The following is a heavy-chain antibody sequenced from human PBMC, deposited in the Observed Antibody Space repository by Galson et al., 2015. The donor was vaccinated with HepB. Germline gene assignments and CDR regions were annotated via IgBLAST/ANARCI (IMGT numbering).Heavy chain of an antibody. CDR2: ISDSGTTT. CDR3: ARDQAADGNDFHY. CDR1: GFSFSEFY. V-gene: IGHV3-11*01. D-gene: IGHD6-13*01. Sequence: SLRLSCAVSGFSFSEFYMTWIRQAPGKGLEWISYISDSGTTTYYADSLKGRFTVFRDNAKKSLYLQMNSLRAEDTAVYYCARDQAADGNDFHYWGQGTLVTVSS. J-gene: IGHJ4*02.